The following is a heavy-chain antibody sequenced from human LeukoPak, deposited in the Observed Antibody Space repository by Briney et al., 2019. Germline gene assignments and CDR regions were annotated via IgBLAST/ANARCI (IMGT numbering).Heavy chain of an antibody. D-gene: IGHD3-22*01. V-gene: IGHV4-34*01. CDR3: ARRHRNSYYDSSGYSY. Sequence: SETLSLTCAVYGGSFSGYYWSWIRQPPGKGLEWIGEINHSGSTNYNPSLKSRVTISVDTSKNQFSLKLSSVTAADTAVYYCARRHRNSYYDSSGYSYWGQGTLATVSS. CDR2: INHSGST. J-gene: IGHJ4*02. CDR1: GGSFSGYY.